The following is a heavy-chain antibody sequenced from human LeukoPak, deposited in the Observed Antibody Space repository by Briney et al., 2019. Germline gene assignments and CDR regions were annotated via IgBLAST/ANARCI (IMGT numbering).Heavy chain of an antibody. J-gene: IGHJ4*02. V-gene: IGHV1-46*01. D-gene: IGHD3-22*01. CDR3: ARDVASSGYYWD. CDR2: INPSGGSA. Sequence: ASVKVSCKAFGYTFTSYYMHWVRQAPGQGLEWMGIINPSGGSASYAQKFQGRVTMTRDTSTSTVYMEVSSLRSEDTAVYYCARDVASSGYYWDWGQGTLVTVSS. CDR1: GYTFTSYY.